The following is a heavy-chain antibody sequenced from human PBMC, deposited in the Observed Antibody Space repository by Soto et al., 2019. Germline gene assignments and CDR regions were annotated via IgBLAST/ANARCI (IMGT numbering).Heavy chain of an antibody. Sequence: EVQLVESGGGLVQPGGSLRLSCAASGFIFSTYSMNWVRQAPGKGLEWVSYISSSSSTIYYADSVKGRFTISRDNAKNSLYLQMNSLRPEDTAVYYCARDQVRGYGDYVEASDIWGQGTMVTVSS. J-gene: IGHJ3*02. CDR2: ISSSSSTI. CDR3: ARDQVRGYGDYVEASDI. CDR1: GFIFSTYS. V-gene: IGHV3-48*01. D-gene: IGHD4-17*01.